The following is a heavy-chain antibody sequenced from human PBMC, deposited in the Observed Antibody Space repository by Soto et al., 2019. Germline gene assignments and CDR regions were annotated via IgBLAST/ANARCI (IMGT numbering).Heavy chain of an antibody. V-gene: IGHV3-30*03. CDR3: ALLEGGPQGNFDY. J-gene: IGHJ4*02. D-gene: IGHD3-10*01. CDR1: GFGFSNYA. Sequence: QVRLVESGGGVVQPGGSLRLSCAASGFGFSNYAMHWVRQAPGKGLEWVALVAHDGGNEYYGDGVKGRFTISRDNSKNTLDLQMNSLRAEDTAVYYCALLEGGPQGNFDYWGQGILVTVSS. CDR2: VAHDGGNE.